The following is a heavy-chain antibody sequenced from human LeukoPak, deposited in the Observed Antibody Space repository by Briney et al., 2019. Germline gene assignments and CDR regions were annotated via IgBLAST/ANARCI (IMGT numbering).Heavy chain of an antibody. V-gene: IGHV3-23*01. CDR3: AKEGSREWLVAYAEYFQH. CDR2: ISGSGGST. Sequence: GGSLRLSCAASGFTFSSYAMSWVRQAPGKGLEWVSAISGSGGSTYYADSVKGRFTISRDNSKNTLYLQMNSLRAEDTAVYYCAKEGSREWLVAYAEYFQHWGQGTLVTVSS. D-gene: IGHD6-19*01. CDR1: GFTFSSYA. J-gene: IGHJ1*01.